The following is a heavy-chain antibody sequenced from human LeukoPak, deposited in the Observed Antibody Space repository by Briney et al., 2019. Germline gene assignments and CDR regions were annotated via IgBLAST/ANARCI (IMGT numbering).Heavy chain of an antibody. CDR1: GFTFRSYD. J-gene: IGHJ6*02. CDR2: IGRVDDT. D-gene: IGHD3-10*01. Sequence: GGSLRLSCTASGFTFRSYDMHWVRQPTGKGLEWVSTIGRVDDTYYPGSVRARFTISREDAKNSFYLQMNSLKVEDTAVYFCVRGNWNYYDSGTYGMDVWGQGTTVTVSS. V-gene: IGHV3-13*01. CDR3: VRGNWNYYDSGTYGMDV.